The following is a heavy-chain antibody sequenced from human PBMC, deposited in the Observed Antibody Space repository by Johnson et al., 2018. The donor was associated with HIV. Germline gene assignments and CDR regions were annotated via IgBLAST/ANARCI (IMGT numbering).Heavy chain of an antibody. CDR3: AKVIARSNYYGSGSYRDPGAFDI. D-gene: IGHD3-10*01. J-gene: IGHJ3*02. CDR2: IRYDGSNK. Sequence: QVQLVESGGGVVQPGGSLRLSCAASGFTFSSYGMHWVRQAPGKGLEWVAFIRYDGSNKYYADSVKGRFTISRDNSMNTLYLQMNSLRAEDTAVYYCAKVIARSNYYGSGSYRDPGAFDIWGQGTMVSVSS. CDR1: GFTFSSYG. V-gene: IGHV3-30*02.